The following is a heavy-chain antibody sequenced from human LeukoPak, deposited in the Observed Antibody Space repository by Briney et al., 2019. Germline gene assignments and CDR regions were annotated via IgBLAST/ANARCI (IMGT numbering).Heavy chain of an antibody. CDR2: IGDGGAT. V-gene: IGHV3-13*01. D-gene: IGHD6-19*01. J-gene: IGHJ4*02. CDR1: GFTFSNYD. CDR3: TREDLGVGWTYFDY. Sequence: PAGSLRLSCAASGFTFSNYDMHWVRQGIGKGLEWVSAIGDGGATYYPGSVKGRFTISRDSAKNSLYLQMNSLRAGDTAVYYCTREDLGVGWTYFDYWGQGTLVTVSS.